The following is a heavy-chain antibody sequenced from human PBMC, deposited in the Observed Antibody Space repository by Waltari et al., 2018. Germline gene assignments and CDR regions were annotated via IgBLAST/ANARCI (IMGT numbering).Heavy chain of an antibody. Sequence: QLQLQESGPGLVKPSETLSLTCTVSGGSISSSSYHWGWIRQPPGKGPGWIGSIYYSGSTYYNPSLKSRVTISVDTAKNQFARKLSSGTAADTAGYYGARAYSSSWLHSYWGQGTLVTVSS. D-gene: IGHD6-13*01. V-gene: IGHV4-39*07. CDR1: GGSISSSSYH. CDR3: ARAYSSSWLHSY. J-gene: IGHJ4*02. CDR2: IYYSGST.